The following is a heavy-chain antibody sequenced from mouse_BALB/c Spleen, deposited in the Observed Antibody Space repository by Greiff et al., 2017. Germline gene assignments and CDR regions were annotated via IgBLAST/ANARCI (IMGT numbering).Heavy chain of an antibody. CDR1: GYTFTSYT. CDR2: IKPSSGYT. J-gene: IGHJ4*01. Sequence: QVQLQQSGAELARPGASVKMSCKASGYTFTSYTMHWVKQRPGQGLEWSGYIKPSSGYTNYNQKFKDKATLTPDKSSSTAYMHLSSLTSEDSAVYYCARRGRITTGYYDAMDYWGQGTSVTVSS. D-gene: IGHD2-4*01. CDR3: ARRGRITTGYYDAMDY. V-gene: IGHV1-4*01.